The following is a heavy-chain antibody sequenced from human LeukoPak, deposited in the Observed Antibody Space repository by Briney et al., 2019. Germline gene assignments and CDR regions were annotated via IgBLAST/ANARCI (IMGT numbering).Heavy chain of an antibody. CDR1: GFTFSTYH. D-gene: IGHD3-22*01. J-gene: IGHJ3*02. CDR3: AGYYDTSGSHAFDI. V-gene: IGHV3-21*04. Sequence: GGSLRLSCVVSGFTFSTYHMNWVRQAPGKGLEWVSSIGSSGSYIYYADSVTGRFTISRDNAKNSLYLQMNSLRAEDTAVYYCAGYYDTSGSHAFDIWGQGTMVTVSS. CDR2: IGSSGSYI.